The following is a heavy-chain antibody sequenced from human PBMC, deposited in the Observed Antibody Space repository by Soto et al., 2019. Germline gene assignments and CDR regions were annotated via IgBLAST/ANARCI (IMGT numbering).Heavy chain of an antibody. CDR2: INHSGST. V-gene: IGHV4-34*01. Sequence: PSETLSLTCAVYGGSFSGYYWSWIRQPPGKGLEWIGEINHSGSTNYNPSLKSRVTISVDTSKNQFSLKLSSVTAADTAAYYCSTSIAAAGTGWLDPWGQGTLVTVSS. D-gene: IGHD6-13*01. CDR3: STSIAAAGTGWLDP. J-gene: IGHJ5*02. CDR1: GGSFSGYY.